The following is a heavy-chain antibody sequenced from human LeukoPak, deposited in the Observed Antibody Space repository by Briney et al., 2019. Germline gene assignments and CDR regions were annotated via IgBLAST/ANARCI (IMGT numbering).Heavy chain of an antibody. J-gene: IGHJ4*02. V-gene: IGHV3-7*01. Sequence: PGGSLRLSCAASGFTFSSYWMSWVRQAPGKGLEWVANIKQDGSEKYYVDSVKGRFTISRDNAKNSLYLQMNSLRAEDTAVYYCARESYGYASGNFDYWGQGTQVTVSS. CDR1: GFTFSSYW. CDR3: ARESYGYASGNFDY. D-gene: IGHD5-18*01. CDR2: IKQDGSEK.